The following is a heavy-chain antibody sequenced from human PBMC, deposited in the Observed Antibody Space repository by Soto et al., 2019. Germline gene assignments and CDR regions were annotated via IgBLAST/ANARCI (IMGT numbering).Heavy chain of an antibody. J-gene: IGHJ1*01. Sequence: GESLKISCKGSGYSFSINWIGWVRQMPGKGLEWMGIIYPGDSDTRYSPSFEGQVAIPADKSINTAYLQWSSLKASDTAMYYCARHSGIVTDGTEWGQGTLVTVSS. CDR3: ARHSGIVTDGTE. V-gene: IGHV5-51*01. CDR1: GYSFSINW. D-gene: IGHD6-13*01. CDR2: IYPGDSDT.